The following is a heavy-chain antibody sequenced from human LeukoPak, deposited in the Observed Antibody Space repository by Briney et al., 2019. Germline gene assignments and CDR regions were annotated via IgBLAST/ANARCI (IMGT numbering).Heavy chain of an antibody. Sequence: GGSLRLSCAASGFHFSAYGMNWVRQAPGKGLEWVAVISYDGSNKYYADSVKGRFTISRDNSKNTLYLQMNSLRAEDTAVYYCAKDYYDFWSGYYATFFDYWGQGTLVTVSS. V-gene: IGHV3-30*18. J-gene: IGHJ4*02. CDR1: GFHFSAYG. CDR3: AKDYYDFWSGYYATFFDY. CDR2: ISYDGSNK. D-gene: IGHD3-3*01.